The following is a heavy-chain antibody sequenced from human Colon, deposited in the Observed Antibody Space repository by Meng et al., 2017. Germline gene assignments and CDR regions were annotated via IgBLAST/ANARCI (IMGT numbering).Heavy chain of an antibody. V-gene: IGHV4-4*03. D-gene: IGHD1-7*01. Sequence: ESGHGLVQPPGTLSFACVVSGDSIANSKWWSWLRQAPGKGPEWIGEISNSYKTVYSPSLKSRVRISLDKSNNQFSLTLTSVTAADTAVYYCARERVRELGLFDSWGQGILVTVSS. CDR1: GDSIANSKW. CDR3: ARERVRELGLFDS. J-gene: IGHJ4*02. CDR2: ISNSYKT.